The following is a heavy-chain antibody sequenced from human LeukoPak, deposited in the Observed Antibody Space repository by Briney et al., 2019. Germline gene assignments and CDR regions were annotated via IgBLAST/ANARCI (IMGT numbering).Heavy chain of an antibody. CDR2: IYHSGST. J-gene: IGHJ4*02. V-gene: IGHV4-38-2*02. Sequence: SETLSLTCTVSGYSISSGYYWGWIRQPPGKGLEWIGSIYHSGSTYYNPSLKSRVTISVDTSKNQFSLKLSSVTAADTAVYYCARGSYDYGGKLDYWGQGTLVTVSS. CDR3: ARGSYDYGGKLDY. CDR1: GYSISSGYY. D-gene: IGHD4-23*01.